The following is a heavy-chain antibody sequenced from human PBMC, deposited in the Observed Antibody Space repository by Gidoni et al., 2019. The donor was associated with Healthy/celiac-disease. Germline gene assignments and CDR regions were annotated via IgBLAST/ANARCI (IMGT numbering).Heavy chain of an antibody. CDR1: GGPISSGGYY. Sequence: QVQLQESGPGLVKPSQTLSTTCTVSGGPISSGGYYWSWIRQHPGKGLEWIGYIYYSGSTYYNPSLKSRVTISVDTSKNQFSLKLSSVTAADTAVYYCARGGTGYDAFDIWGQGTMVTVSS. CDR2: IYYSGST. J-gene: IGHJ3*02. D-gene: IGHD1-1*01. V-gene: IGHV4-31*03. CDR3: ARGGTGYDAFDI.